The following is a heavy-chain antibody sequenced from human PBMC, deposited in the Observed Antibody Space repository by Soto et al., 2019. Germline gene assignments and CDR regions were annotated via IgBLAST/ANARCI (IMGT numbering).Heavy chain of an antibody. CDR1: GFTFDDYA. CDR3: AKAIVATARGVYFDY. CDR2: ISWNSGSI. Sequence: SLRLSCAASGFTFDDYAMHWVRQAPGKGLEWVSGISWNSGSIGYADSVKGRFTISRDNAKNSLYLQMNSLRAEDTALYYCAKAIVATARGVYFDYWGQGTLVTVSS. D-gene: IGHD5-12*01. V-gene: IGHV3-9*01. J-gene: IGHJ4*02.